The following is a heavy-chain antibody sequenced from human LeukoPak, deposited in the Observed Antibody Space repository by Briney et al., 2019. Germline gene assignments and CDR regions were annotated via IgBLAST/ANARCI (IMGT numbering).Heavy chain of an antibody. D-gene: IGHD3-22*01. V-gene: IGHV3-33*01. J-gene: IGHJ3*02. CDR2: VWYDESNK. Sequence: GGSLRHSCAASGFTFRSYDMHWVRQAPGEGLEWVAVVWYDESNKYYVDSVKGRFTISRDNSKNTLYLQMNSLRVEDTALYYCAREDSSGAFDIWGQGTMVTVSS. CDR3: AREDSSGAFDI. CDR1: GFTFRSYD.